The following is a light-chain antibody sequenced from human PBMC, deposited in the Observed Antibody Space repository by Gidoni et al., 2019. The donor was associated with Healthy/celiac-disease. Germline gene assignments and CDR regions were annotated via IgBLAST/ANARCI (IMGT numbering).Light chain of an antibody. CDR3: QQYNSYSLYT. V-gene: IGKV1-5*03. CDR2: KAA. J-gene: IGKJ2*01. CDR1: QSISSR. Sequence: DIQMTQSPSTLSASVGDRVTITRRASQSISSRLAWYQQKPGKAPKLLIYKAASLESGVPSRFSGSGSGTEFTLTISSLQPDDFATYYCQQYNSYSLYTFGQGTKLEIK.